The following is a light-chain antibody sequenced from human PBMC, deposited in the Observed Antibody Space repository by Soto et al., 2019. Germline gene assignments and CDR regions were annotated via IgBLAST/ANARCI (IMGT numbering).Light chain of an antibody. CDR2: GAS. J-gene: IGKJ3*01. CDR1: QSLLHSNGHNY. CDR3: MGTLQTCT. V-gene: IGKV2-28*01. Sequence: EIVMTQSPRSLTVTPGEPASISCSSSQSLLHSNGHNYVDWYVQKTGQTPQLLIFGASGRASGDPDRISGSGSGTEFTMRITRVEADDVGVYYCMGTLQTCTFGPGTKLEIK.